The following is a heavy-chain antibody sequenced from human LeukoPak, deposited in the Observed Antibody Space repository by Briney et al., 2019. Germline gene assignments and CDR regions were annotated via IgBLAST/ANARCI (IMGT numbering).Heavy chain of an antibody. V-gene: IGHV1-2*02. CDR2: INPNSGGT. J-gene: IGHJ5*02. Sequence: ASVKVSCKASGYTFSDYYMHWVRQAPGQGLEWMGWINPNSGGTNYAQKFQGRVTMTRDTSIGTAYMELSRLRSDDTAVYYCARVSIVVVVAASRNWFDPWGQGTLVTVSS. CDR1: GYTFSDYY. CDR3: ARVSIVVVVAASRNWFDP. D-gene: IGHD2-15*01.